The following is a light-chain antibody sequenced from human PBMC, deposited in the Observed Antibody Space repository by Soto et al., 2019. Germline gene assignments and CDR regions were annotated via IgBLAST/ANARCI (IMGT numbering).Light chain of an antibody. CDR3: QQYGSSHYT. Sequence: EIVLTQSTGTLSLSPGERATLSCRASQSVSSSYLAWYQQKPGQAPRLRIYGASSRATGIPDRFSGSGSGTDCILTISRLEPEDFAVYYCQQYGSSHYTFGQGTKLEIK. J-gene: IGKJ2*01. CDR2: GAS. CDR1: QSVSSSY. V-gene: IGKV3-20*01.